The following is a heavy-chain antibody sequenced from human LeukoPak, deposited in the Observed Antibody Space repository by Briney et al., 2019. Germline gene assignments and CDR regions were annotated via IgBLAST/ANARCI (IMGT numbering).Heavy chain of an antibody. CDR2: ISGGGGST. V-gene: IGHV3-23*01. CDR3: AKGAYFSGSYGFAFDY. Sequence: PGGSLRLSCAASGFTFSTSPMSWVRQAPGKGLEWVSAISGGGGSTHYADSVKGRFTISRDNSKNTLYLQMNSLRAEDTAVYFCAKGAYFSGSYGFAFDYWGQGTLVTVSS. CDR1: GFTFSTSP. D-gene: IGHD3-10*01. J-gene: IGHJ4*02.